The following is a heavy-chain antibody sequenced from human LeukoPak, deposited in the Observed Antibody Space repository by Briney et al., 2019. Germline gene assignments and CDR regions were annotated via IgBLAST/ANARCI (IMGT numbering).Heavy chain of an antibody. V-gene: IGHV4-39*07. D-gene: IGHD4-17*01. CDR3: ARGGDYGREYFDY. Sequence: KASETLSLTCTVSGGSISSNYYFWGWIRQPPGKGLEWIGEINHSGSTNYNPSLKSRVTISVDTSKNQFSLKLSSVTAADTAVYYCARGGDYGREYFDYWGQGTLVTVSS. CDR2: INHSGST. CDR1: GGSISSNYYF. J-gene: IGHJ4*02.